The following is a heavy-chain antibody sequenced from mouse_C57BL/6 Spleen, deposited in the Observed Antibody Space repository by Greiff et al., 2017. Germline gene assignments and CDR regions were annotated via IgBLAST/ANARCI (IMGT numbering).Heavy chain of an antibody. Sequence: EVQRVESGGGLVKPGGSLKLSCAASGFTFSSYAMSWVRQTPEKRLEWVATISDGGSYTYSPDNVKGRFTISRDNAKNNLYLQMSHLKSEDTAMYYCARHWALYAMDYWSQGTSVTVSS. D-gene: IGHD4-1*01. J-gene: IGHJ4*01. CDR2: ISDGGSYT. V-gene: IGHV5-4*01. CDR3: ARHWALYAMDY. CDR1: GFTFSSYA.